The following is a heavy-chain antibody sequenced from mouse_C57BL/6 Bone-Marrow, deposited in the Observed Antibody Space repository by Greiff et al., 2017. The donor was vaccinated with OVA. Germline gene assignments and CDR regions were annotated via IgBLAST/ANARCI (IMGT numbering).Heavy chain of an antibody. CDR3: ARSTSYDGEVYGDWYFDV. D-gene: IGHD2-10*01. Sequence: EVMLVESGPELVKPGDSVKISCKASGYSFTGYFMNWVMQSHGKSLEWIGRINPYNGDTFYNQKFKGKATLTVDKSSSTAHMELRSLTSEDSAVYYCARSTSYDGEVYGDWYFDVWGTGTTVTVSS. V-gene: IGHV1-20*01. CDR2: INPYNGDT. J-gene: IGHJ1*03. CDR1: GYSFTGYF.